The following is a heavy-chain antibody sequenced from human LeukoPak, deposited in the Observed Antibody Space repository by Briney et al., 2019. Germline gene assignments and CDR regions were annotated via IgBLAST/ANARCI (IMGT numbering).Heavy chain of an antibody. CDR1: GGSIGSYY. V-gene: IGHV4-59*12. CDR2: IYYSGST. D-gene: IGHD3-22*01. J-gene: IGHJ4*02. Sequence: SETLSLTCTVSGGSIGSYYWSWIRQPPGQGLEWIGYIYYSGSTNYNPSLKSRVTISVDTSKNQFSLKLSFVTASDTAVYYCARGPTYYYDSSGYYYPRRPEYWGQGTLVTVSS. CDR3: ARGPTYYYDSSGYYYPRRPEY.